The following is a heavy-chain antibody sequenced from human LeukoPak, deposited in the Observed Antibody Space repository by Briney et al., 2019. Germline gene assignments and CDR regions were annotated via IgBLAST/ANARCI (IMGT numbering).Heavy chain of an antibody. D-gene: IGHD6-6*01. J-gene: IGHJ5*02. CDR1: GGSISSSRYY. V-gene: IGHV4-39*01. Sequence: SETLSLTCTVSGGSISSSRYYWGWIRQPPGKGLEWIGNIYYSGSTYYNPSLKSRVTISLDTSKNQFSLKLSSVTAADTAVYYCARRDIAARLNWFDPWGQGTLSPSPQ. CDR3: ARRDIAARLNWFDP. CDR2: IYYSGST.